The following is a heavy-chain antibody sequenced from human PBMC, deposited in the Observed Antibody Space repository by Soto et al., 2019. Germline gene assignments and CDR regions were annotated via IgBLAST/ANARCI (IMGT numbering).Heavy chain of an antibody. V-gene: IGHV3-21*01. D-gene: IGHD6-13*01. J-gene: IGHJ4*02. Sequence: GGSLRLSCAASGFTFSSYSMNWVRQAPGKGLEWVSSISSSSSYIYYADSVKGRFTISRDNAKNSLYLQMNSLRAEDTAVYYCASHPGGLIAAAGRRSDYWGQGTLVTVSS. CDR2: ISSSSSYI. CDR3: ASHPGGLIAAAGRRSDY. CDR1: GFTFSSYS.